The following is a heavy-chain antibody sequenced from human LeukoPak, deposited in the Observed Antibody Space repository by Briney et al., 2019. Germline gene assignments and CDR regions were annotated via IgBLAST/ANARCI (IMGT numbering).Heavy chain of an antibody. CDR1: GFTFSSYA. V-gene: IGHV3-30-3*01. CDR2: ISYDGSNK. J-gene: IGHJ6*03. Sequence: GGSLRLSCAASGFTFSSYAMHWVRQAPGKGLEWVAVISYDGSNKYYADSVKGRFTISRDNSKNTLYLQMNSLRAEDTAVYYCAKGDPYYYMDVWGKGTTVTVSS. CDR3: AKGDPYYYMDV.